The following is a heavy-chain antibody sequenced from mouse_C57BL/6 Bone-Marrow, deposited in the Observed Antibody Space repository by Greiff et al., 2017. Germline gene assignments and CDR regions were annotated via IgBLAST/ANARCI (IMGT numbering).Heavy chain of an antibody. Sequence: VQLQQSDAELVKPGASVKISCKVSGYTFTDHTIHWMKQRPDKGLEWIGYIYPRDGSTKYNEKFKGKATLTADKSSSTAYMGLNSLTSEDTAVYFSARARDGYYVGFAYWGQGTLVTVSA. D-gene: IGHD2-3*01. J-gene: IGHJ3*01. CDR3: ARARDGYYVGFAY. CDR2: IYPRDGST. V-gene: IGHV1-78*01. CDR1: GYTFTDHT.